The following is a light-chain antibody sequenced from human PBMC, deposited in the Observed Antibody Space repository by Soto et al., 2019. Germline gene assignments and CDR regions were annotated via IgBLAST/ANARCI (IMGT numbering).Light chain of an antibody. V-gene: IGLV1-51*01. Sequence: QAVLTQPPSVSAAPGQKVTISCSGSSSSIGGNSVSWYQQLPGTAPKLLIYDDNKGPSGIPDRFSGSKSGTSATLGITGFQTGDEADYYCGSWDSSLSAYVFGTGTKVTVL. CDR1: SSSIGGNS. CDR2: DDN. J-gene: IGLJ1*01. CDR3: GSWDSSLSAYV.